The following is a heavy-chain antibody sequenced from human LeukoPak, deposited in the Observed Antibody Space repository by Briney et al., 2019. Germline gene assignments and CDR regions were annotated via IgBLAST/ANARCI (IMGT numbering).Heavy chain of an antibody. CDR3: ASQGDSGYRYDAFDI. D-gene: IGHD5-12*01. Sequence: GEALQISFKGSGYSFTSYWIGWVRPMPGKGREWMGIIYPGDSDTRYSPSFQGQVTISADKSISTAYLQWSSRKASDTAMYYCASQGDSGYRYDAFDIWGQGTMVTVSS. V-gene: IGHV5-51*01. CDR1: GYSFTSYW. CDR2: IYPGDSDT. J-gene: IGHJ3*02.